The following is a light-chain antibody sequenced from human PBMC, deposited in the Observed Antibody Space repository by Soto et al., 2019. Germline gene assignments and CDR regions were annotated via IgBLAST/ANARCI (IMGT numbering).Light chain of an antibody. Sequence: ETVLTQTPATLSLSPGERATLSCRASQSISSYLAWYQQKPGQAPRLLIYDPSHRATGIPARFSGGGSGTDFTRTSSSLEPEDFAVYYCQQRDNWPPMYTFGQGTKLEI. J-gene: IGKJ2*01. CDR2: DPS. V-gene: IGKV3-11*01. CDR1: QSISSY. CDR3: QQRDNWPPMYT.